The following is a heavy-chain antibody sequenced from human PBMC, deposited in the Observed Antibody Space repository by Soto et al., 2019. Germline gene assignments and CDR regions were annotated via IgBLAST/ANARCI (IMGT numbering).Heavy chain of an antibody. CDR1: GDRVSSNSAA. CDR3: ARDLSSWSNALDV. D-gene: IGHD6-13*01. Sequence: SEALLLTCAISGDRVSSNSAAWNWIRQSPSRGLEWLGRTYYRSKWYNDYALSVKSRITINPDTSKNQFSLQLNSVTPEDTAVYYCARDLSSWSNALDVWGQGTVVTVSS. J-gene: IGHJ3*01. V-gene: IGHV6-1*01. CDR2: TYYRSKWYN.